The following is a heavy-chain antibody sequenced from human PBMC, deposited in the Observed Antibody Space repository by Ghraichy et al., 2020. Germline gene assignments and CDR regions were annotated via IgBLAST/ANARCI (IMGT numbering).Heavy chain of an antibody. V-gene: IGHV4-39*01. CDR1: GGSISSSSYY. CDR3: ARQQVSSSGYGNVFDI. D-gene: IGHD6-13*01. Sequence: LNISCTVSGGSISSSSYYWGWIRQPPGKGLEWIGSIYYSGSTYYNPSLKSRVTISVDTSKNQFSLKLSSVTAADTTEYYCARQQVSSSGYGNVFDIWGQGTMVTVSS. J-gene: IGHJ3*02. CDR2: IYYSGST.